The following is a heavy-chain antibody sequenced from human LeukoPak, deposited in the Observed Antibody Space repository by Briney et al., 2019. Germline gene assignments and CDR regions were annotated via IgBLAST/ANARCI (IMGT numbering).Heavy chain of an antibody. J-gene: IGHJ4*02. D-gene: IGHD2-21*02. CDR2: IIPILGIA. V-gene: IGHV1-69*04. CDR3: AREGEVVVVTAIGPNYFDY. CDR1: GGTFSSYA. Sequence: ASVKVSCKASGGTFSSYAISWVRQAPGQGLEWMGRIIPILGIANYAQKFQGRATITADKSTSTAYMELSSLRSEDTAVYYCAREGEVVVVTAIGPNYFDYWGQGTLVTVSS.